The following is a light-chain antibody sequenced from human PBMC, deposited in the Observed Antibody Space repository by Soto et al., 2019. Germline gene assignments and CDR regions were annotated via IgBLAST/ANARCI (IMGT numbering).Light chain of an antibody. CDR1: QSLLNSSNNKNY. CDR2: WAS. Sequence: DVVMTQSPDSLAVSLGERATINCKSSQSLLNSSNNKNYLAWYQQKPGQSPELLMYWASTRESGVPDRFSGSGSGTDFTLTISSLQAEDVAVYYCQQFYSTPYTFGQGTKLEIK. J-gene: IGKJ2*01. CDR3: QQFYSTPYT. V-gene: IGKV4-1*01.